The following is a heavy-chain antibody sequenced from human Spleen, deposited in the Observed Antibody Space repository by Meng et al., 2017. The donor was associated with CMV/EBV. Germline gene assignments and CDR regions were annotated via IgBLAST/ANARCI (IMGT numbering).Heavy chain of an antibody. CDR2: ISGSGGTI. D-gene: IGHD5-18*01. V-gene: IGHV3-48*03. J-gene: IGHJ4*02. CDR3: ATLNGYSFFFDY. Sequence: GGSLRLSCAGSGFNFSGYEMNWVRQAPGKGLEWVSYISGSGGTINYADSVKGRFTISRDNAKNSLYLRMDSLRAEDTAVYYCATLNGYSFFFDYWGQGALVTVSS. CDR1: GFNFSGYE.